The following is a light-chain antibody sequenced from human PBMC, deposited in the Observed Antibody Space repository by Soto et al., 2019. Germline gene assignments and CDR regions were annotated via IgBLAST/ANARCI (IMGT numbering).Light chain of an antibody. Sequence: QSVLTQPASVSGSPGQSITISCTGTSSDVGAYNFVSWYQHHPDKAPKLMISEVSNRPSGVSDRFSGSKSGNTASLTISGLQAEYEADYYCASLTTTRFVFGSGTKVTVL. CDR3: ASLTTTRFV. V-gene: IGLV2-14*01. CDR2: EVS. CDR1: SSDVGAYNF. J-gene: IGLJ1*01.